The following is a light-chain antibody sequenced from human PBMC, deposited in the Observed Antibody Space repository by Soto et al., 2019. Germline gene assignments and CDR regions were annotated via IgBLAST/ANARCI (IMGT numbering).Light chain of an antibody. CDR3: QEFCDLPIT. CDR2: DAS. V-gene: IGKV1-33*01. CDR1: QDISDV. Sequence: DSQMTQSPSALSASVGDRVTITCQASQDISDVLNWYQQQPGKAPKVLIYDASKLLTGVPSRFSGRGSGKDFTFTISSLGRVDSGTYYFQEFCDLPITFGQGTRLE. J-gene: IGKJ5*01.